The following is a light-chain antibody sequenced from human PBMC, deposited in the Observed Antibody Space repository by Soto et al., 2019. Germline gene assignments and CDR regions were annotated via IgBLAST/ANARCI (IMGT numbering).Light chain of an antibody. CDR2: GAS. J-gene: IGKJ2*01. CDR1: QSVRSSY. V-gene: IGKV3-20*01. Sequence: EIVLTQSPGTLSLSPGERATLSCRASQSVRSSYLAWYQRKPGQAPRILIYGASSRATGISDRFSGSGSGTDFTLTISRLEPEDFAAYYCQQYGSLPYTFGQGTKLEIK. CDR3: QQYGSLPYT.